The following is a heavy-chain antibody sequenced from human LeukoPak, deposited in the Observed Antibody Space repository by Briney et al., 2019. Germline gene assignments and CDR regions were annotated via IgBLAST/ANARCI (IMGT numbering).Heavy chain of an antibody. J-gene: IGHJ4*02. CDR3: ARESGAFSPFGF. Sequence: PSETLFLTCAVSGGSILTTNWWSWVRQTPGKGLEWIGEVHLSGASNYNPSLKSRVSMSIDKSKNQLSLKLTSVTAADTAMYYCARESGAFSPFGFWGQGTLVTVSS. V-gene: IGHV4-4*02. CDR1: GGSILTTNW. CDR2: VHLSGAS. D-gene: IGHD1-26*01.